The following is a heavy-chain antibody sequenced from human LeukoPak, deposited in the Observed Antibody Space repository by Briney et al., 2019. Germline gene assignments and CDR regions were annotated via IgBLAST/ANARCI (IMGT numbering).Heavy chain of an antibody. V-gene: IGHV1-69*05. CDR1: GYTFTGYY. Sequence: SVKVSCKASGYTFTGYYMHWVRQAPGQGLEWTGGIIPIFGTANYAQKFQGRVTITTDESTSTAYMELSSLRSEDTAVYYCARGTGYDFWSGYEDYWGQGTLVTVSS. D-gene: IGHD3-3*01. J-gene: IGHJ4*02. CDR2: IIPIFGTA. CDR3: ARGTGYDFWSGYEDY.